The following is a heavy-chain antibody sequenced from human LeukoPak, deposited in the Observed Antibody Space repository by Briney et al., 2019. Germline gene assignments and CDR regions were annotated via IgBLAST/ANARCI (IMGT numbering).Heavy chain of an antibody. J-gene: IGHJ3*02. Sequence: SETLSLTCAVYGGSFSGFYWSWIRQPQGKGLEWIGEIRYSGNTNYNPSLRSRVAISLDTPNNQFSLKLSSVTAADTAVYYCARGFGGTYYTDGFDIWGQGTLVTVSS. V-gene: IGHV4-34*01. CDR3: ARGFGGTYYTDGFDI. CDR2: IRYSGNT. CDR1: GGSFSGFY. D-gene: IGHD1-26*01.